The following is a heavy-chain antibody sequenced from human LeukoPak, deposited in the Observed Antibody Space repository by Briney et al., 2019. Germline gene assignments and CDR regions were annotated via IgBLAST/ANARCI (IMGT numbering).Heavy chain of an antibody. Sequence: SETLSLTCTVSGGSISSYYWSWIRQPAGKGLEWIGRIYTSGSTNYNPSPKSRVTMSVDTSKNQFSLKLSSVTAADTAVYYCARTYYYDSSGYYFFDYWGQGTLVTVSS. CDR1: GGSISSYY. CDR3: ARTYYYDSSGYYFFDY. D-gene: IGHD3-22*01. V-gene: IGHV4-4*07. CDR2: IYTSGST. J-gene: IGHJ4*02.